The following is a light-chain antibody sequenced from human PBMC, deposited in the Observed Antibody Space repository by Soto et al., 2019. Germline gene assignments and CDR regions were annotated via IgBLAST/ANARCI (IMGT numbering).Light chain of an antibody. CDR1: QSVSGNY. J-gene: IGKJ1*01. CDR2: GAS. CDR3: QQYGDSPRT. Sequence: EIVLTQSPGTLSLSAGERATLSCWASQSVSGNYLAWYQQKPGQPPKLLIYGASIRATGIPDRFSGSGSGTDFTVTISRLEPEDVAVYYCQQYGDSPRTFGQGTKVEI. V-gene: IGKV3-20*01.